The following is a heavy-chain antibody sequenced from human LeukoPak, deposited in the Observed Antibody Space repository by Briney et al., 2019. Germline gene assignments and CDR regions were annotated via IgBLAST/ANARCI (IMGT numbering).Heavy chain of an antibody. CDR2: ISGSGGST. J-gene: IGHJ5*02. Sequence: GGSLRLSCAASGFTFSSYAMSWVRQAPGKGLEWVSAISGSGGSTYYADSVKGRFTISRDNSKNTLYLQMNSLRAEDTAVYYCAKDRYYDFWSGQENWFDPWGQGTLVTVSS. D-gene: IGHD3-3*01. V-gene: IGHV3-23*01. CDR1: GFTFSSYA. CDR3: AKDRYYDFWSGQENWFDP.